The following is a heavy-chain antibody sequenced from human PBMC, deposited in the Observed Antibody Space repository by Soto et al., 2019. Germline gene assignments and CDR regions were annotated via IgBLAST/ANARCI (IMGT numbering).Heavy chain of an antibody. CDR2: ISAYNGNT. V-gene: IGHV1-18*01. CDR1: GYTFTSYG. CDR3: ARGIVVVPAAIMAWFDP. Sequence: ASVKVSCKASGYTFTSYGISWVRQAPGQGLEWMGWISAYNGNTNYAQKLQGRVTMTTDTSTSTAYMELRSLRSDDTAVYYCARGIVVVPAAIMAWFDPWGQGTLVTVSS. D-gene: IGHD2-2*01. J-gene: IGHJ5*02.